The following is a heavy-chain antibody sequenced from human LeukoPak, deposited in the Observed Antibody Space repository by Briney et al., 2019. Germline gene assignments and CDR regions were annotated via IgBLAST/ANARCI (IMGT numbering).Heavy chain of an antibody. Sequence: SETLSLTCAVSGGSISSSNWWSWVRQPPGKGLEWIGEIYQSGSTNYNPSLKSRVTISVDKSKNQFSLKLSSVTAADTAVYYCATVTVVVPAAIRYFDLWGRGTLVTVSS. D-gene: IGHD2-2*01. J-gene: IGHJ2*01. V-gene: IGHV4-4*02. CDR3: ATVTVVVPAAIRYFDL. CDR2: IYQSGST. CDR1: GGSISSSNW.